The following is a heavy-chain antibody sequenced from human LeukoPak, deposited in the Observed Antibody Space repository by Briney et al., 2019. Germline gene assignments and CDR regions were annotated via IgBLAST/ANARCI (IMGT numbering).Heavy chain of an antibody. CDR1: GFAVSSNY. D-gene: IGHD6-13*01. J-gene: IGHJ3*01. V-gene: IGHV3-66*01. CDR2: IYSGGST. Sequence: GGSLRLSCAASGFAVSSNYMSWVRQAPGKGLQWVSVIYSGGSTYYADSAKDRFIVSRDNSMDTLYLQMNSLREEDMGFYFCARAVRAPGTPENGFDLWGQGTMVTVSS. CDR3: ARAVRAPGTPENGFDL.